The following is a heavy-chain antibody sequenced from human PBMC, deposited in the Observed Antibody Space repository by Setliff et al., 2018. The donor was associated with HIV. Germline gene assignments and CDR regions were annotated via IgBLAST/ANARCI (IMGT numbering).Heavy chain of an antibody. V-gene: IGHV4-34*01. CDR3: ARDIGTVWHNWFDP. J-gene: IGHJ5*02. D-gene: IGHD3-16*02. CDR2: INRSGGT. Sequence: ETLSLTCAVSGFPFTSGYSWSWLRQPPGKGLEWIGEINRSGGTNYHPSLKSRLTMSVDTSKNQFSLKLSSVTAADTAVYYCARDIGTVWHNWFDPWGQGTLVTVSS. CDR1: GFPFTSGYS.